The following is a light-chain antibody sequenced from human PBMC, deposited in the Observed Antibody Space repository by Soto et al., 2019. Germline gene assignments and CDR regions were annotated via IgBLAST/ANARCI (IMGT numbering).Light chain of an antibody. Sequence: PGTLSWSRGERGTLSCRASQNLGTLYLAWFQQKSGQAPRLLISDASNRATGIPDRFSGSGSGTDFTLTISRLEPEDFAVYYCQQYGSSGTFGQGTKVDIK. J-gene: IGKJ1*01. CDR1: QNLGTLY. CDR2: DAS. CDR3: QQYGSSGT. V-gene: IGKV3-20*01.